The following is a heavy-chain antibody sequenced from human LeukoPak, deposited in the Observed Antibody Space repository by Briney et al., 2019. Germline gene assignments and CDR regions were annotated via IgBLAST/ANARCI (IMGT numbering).Heavy chain of an antibody. V-gene: IGHV5-51*01. CDR2: IYPGDSDT. D-gene: IGHD3-22*01. Sequence: GASLKISCKGSGYSFTSYWIGWVRQMPGKGLEWMGIIYPGDSDTRYSPSFQGQVTISADKSISTAYVQWSSLKASDTAMYYCARGGPDSSGYYSNGHFDPWGQGTLVTVSS. CDR3: ARGGPDSSGYYSNGHFDP. CDR1: GYSFTSYW. J-gene: IGHJ5*02.